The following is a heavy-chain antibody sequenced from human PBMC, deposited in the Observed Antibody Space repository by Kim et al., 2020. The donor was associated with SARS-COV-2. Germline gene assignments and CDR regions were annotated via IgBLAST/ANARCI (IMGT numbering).Heavy chain of an antibody. Sequence: SETLSLTCVVSGDFSRSYYWNWIRQTPGKGLEWIGYVSYDQNTSPSLQRRVSIPIDMATNPFSLKLTSVTAADTAVYYCARDPSGDGGYFDYWGQGILVTVSS. J-gene: IGHJ4*02. CDR1: GDFSRSYY. CDR2: VSYDQNT. D-gene: IGHD7-27*01. V-gene: IGHV4-59*01. CDR3: ARDPSGDGGYFDY.